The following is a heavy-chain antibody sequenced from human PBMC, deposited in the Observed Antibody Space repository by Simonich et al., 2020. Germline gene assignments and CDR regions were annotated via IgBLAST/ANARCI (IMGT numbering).Heavy chain of an antibody. Sequence: QVQLVQSGAEVKKPGASVKVSCKASGYTFTSYDINWVRQATGQWQEWMGWKNPNSGNTGYSKKFQGRVTITRNTSISTAYMELSSLRSEDTAVYYCARTYSGSYYYFDYWGQGTLVTVSS. D-gene: IGHD1-26*01. J-gene: IGHJ4*02. CDR3: ARTYSGSYYYFDY. CDR1: GYTFTSYD. CDR2: KNPNSGNT. V-gene: IGHV1-8*03.